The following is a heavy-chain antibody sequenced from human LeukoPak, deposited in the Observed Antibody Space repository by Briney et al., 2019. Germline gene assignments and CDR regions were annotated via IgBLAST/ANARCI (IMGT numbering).Heavy chain of an antibody. CDR3: ARQNRYYYGSGSYYNDPFDY. CDR1: GYNFTPYW. J-gene: IGHJ4*02. D-gene: IGHD3-10*01. CDR2: TF. V-gene: IGHV5-51*01. Sequence: GESLKISCQSSGYNFTPYWIVWVRQMPGKVLEWIGITFSPSFQGQVTISVDKSISTAYLQWSSLKASDTAMYYCARQNRYYYGSGSYYNDPFDYWGQGTLVTVSS.